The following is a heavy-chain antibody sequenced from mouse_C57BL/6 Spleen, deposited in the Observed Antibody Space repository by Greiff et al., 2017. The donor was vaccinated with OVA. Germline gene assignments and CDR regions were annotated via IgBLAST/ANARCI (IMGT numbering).Heavy chain of an antibody. V-gene: IGHV1-26*01. Sequence: VQLQQSGPELVKPGASVKISCKASGYTFTDYYMNWVKQSHGKSLEWIGDINPNNGGTSYNQKFKGKATLTVDKSSSTAYMELRSLTSEDSAVYYCARDGSRFAYWGQGTLVTVSA. CDR2: INPNNGGT. CDR3: ARDGSRFAY. D-gene: IGHD1-1*01. CDR1: GYTFTDYY. J-gene: IGHJ3*01.